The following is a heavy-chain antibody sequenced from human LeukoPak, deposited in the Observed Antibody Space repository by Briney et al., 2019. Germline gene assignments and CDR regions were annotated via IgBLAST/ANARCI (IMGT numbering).Heavy chain of an antibody. D-gene: IGHD5-12*01. J-gene: IGHJ6*03. CDR3: ARGGVFGGYSHYYMDV. CDR2: MNPNSGNT. Sequence: GASVKVSCKASGYTFTSYDINWVRQATGQGLEWMGWMNPNSGNTGYAQKFQGRVTMTRNTSISTAYMELSSLRSEDTAVYYCARGGVFGGYSHYYMDVWGKGTTVTISS. V-gene: IGHV1-8*01. CDR1: GYTFTSYD.